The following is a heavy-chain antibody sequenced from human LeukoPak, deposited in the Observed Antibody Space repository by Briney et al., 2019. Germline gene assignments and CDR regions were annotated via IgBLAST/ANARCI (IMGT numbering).Heavy chain of an antibody. Sequence: ASVKVSCKASGYTFTNNYMHWLRQAPGQGLEWMGIINPSGGRTSHAQKFQGRLTLTRDTSTSTVYLELSGLRSEDTAVYYCARELFRGAVDIWGQGTVVTVSS. J-gene: IGHJ3*02. CDR2: INPSGGRT. V-gene: IGHV1-46*01. CDR3: ARELFRGAVDI. D-gene: IGHD2-21*01. CDR1: GYTFTNNY.